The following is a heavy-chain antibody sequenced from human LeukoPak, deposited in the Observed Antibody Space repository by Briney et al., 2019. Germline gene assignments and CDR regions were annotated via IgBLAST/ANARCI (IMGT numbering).Heavy chain of an antibody. CDR3: ARGPRYYTGGVCCWFDP. CDR2: INHSGST. CDR1: GGSFSGYY. Sequence: PSETLSLTCAVYGGSFSGYYWSWIRQPPGKGLEWIGEINHSGSTNYNPSLKSRVTISVDTSKNQFSLKLSSVTAADTAVYYCARGPRYYTGGVCCWFDPWGQGTLVTVSS. J-gene: IGHJ5*02. D-gene: IGHD2-8*02. V-gene: IGHV4-34*01.